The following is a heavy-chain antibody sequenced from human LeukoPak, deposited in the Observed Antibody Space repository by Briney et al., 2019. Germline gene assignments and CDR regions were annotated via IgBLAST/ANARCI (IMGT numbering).Heavy chain of an antibody. J-gene: IGHJ5*02. Sequence: PSETLSLTCAVYGGSFSGYYWSWIRQPPGKGLEWIGEINRSGSTNYNPSLKSRVTISVDTSKNQFSLKLSSVTAADTAVYYCARVPLGYCSSTSCRPYNWFDPWGQGTLVTVSS. CDR3: ARVPLGYCSSTSCRPYNWFDP. V-gene: IGHV4-34*01. CDR2: INRSGST. CDR1: GGSFSGYY. D-gene: IGHD2-2*01.